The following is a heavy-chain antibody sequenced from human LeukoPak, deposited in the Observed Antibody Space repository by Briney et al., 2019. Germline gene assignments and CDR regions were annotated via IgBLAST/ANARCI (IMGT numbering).Heavy chain of an antibody. V-gene: IGHV3-21*04. CDR1: GFTFSSYS. CDR3: AKQPAASAHEAGGSFWYFDL. Sequence: PGGSLRLSCAASGFTFSSYSMNWVRQAPGKGLEWVSSISSSSSYIYYADSVKGRFTISRDNSKNTLYLQMNSLRVEDTAVYYCAKQPAASAHEAGGSFWYFDLWGRGTLVTVSS. D-gene: IGHD2-15*01. CDR2: ISSSSSYI. J-gene: IGHJ2*01.